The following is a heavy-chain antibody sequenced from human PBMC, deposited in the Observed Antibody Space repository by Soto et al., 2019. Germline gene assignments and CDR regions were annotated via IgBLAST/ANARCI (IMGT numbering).Heavy chain of an antibody. J-gene: IGHJ5*02. V-gene: IGHV1-69*06. Sequence: SVKVSCKASGGTFSSYAISWVRQAPGQGLEWMGGIIPIFGTANYAQKFQGRVTITADKSTSTAYMELSSLRSEDTAVYYCARGMNTLNWFDPWGQGTLVTVSS. CDR3: ARGMNTLNWFDP. CDR2: IIPIFGTA. CDR1: GGTFSSYA.